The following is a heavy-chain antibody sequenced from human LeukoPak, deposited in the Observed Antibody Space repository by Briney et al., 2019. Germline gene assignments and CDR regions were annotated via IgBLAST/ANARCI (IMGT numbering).Heavy chain of an antibody. Sequence: ASVKVSCKASGYTFTTYAINWVRQAPGQGLEWMGWINTSTGNPTYAQGFTGRFVFSLDTSVSTAYLQISSLKAEDTAVYYCAREIGVAAPLPDAFDVWGQGTMVTVSS. D-gene: IGHD2-15*01. CDR1: GYTFTTYA. CDR3: AREIGVAAPLPDAFDV. J-gene: IGHJ3*01. V-gene: IGHV7-4-1*02. CDR2: INTSTGNP.